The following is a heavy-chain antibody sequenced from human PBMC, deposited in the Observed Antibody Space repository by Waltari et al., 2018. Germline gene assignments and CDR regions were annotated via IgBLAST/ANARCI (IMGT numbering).Heavy chain of an antibody. Sequence: QVQLVQSGAEVKKRGASVKVSCSAFGYTFSGYYVDWVRQAPGQGLEWMGRINPKTSDIDYSQKFQGRFTMTADTSINTVYMELSRLRSDDTAVYFCASPSFSSPTSAGYWGQGTLVTVSS. J-gene: IGHJ4*02. D-gene: IGHD2-2*01. CDR3: ASPSFSSPTSAGY. CDR1: GYTFSGYY. V-gene: IGHV1-2*06. CDR2: INPKTSDI.